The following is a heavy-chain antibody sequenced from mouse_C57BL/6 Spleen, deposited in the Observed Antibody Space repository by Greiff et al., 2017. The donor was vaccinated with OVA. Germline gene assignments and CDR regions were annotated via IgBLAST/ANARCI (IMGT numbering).Heavy chain of an antibody. J-gene: IGHJ3*01. Sequence: ESGPGLVKPSQSLSLTCSVTGYSITSGYYWNWIRQFPGNKLEWMGYISYDGSNNYNPSLKNRISITRDKSKNQLFLKLKSETTADTATDCCASHYGSSPFAYWGQGTLVTVSA. D-gene: IGHD1-1*01. V-gene: IGHV3-6*01. CDR1: GYSITSGYY. CDR3: ASHYGSSPFAY. CDR2: ISYDGSN.